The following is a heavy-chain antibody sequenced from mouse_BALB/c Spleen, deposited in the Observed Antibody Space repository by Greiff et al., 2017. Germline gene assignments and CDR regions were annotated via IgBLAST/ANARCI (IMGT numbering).Heavy chain of an antibody. D-gene: IGHD2-3*01. CDR2: IRNKANGYTT. J-gene: IGHJ4*01. V-gene: IGHV7-3*02. CDR3: ERDDGYYYAMDY. Sequence: EVKVEESGGGLVQPGGSLRLSCATSGFSFTDYYMSCVRQPPGKALEWLGFIRNKANGYTTEYSASVKGRFTISRDNSHNILYLQMNTLRAEDRATYYCERDDGYYYAMDYWGKGTSVTVSS. CDR1: GFSFTDYY.